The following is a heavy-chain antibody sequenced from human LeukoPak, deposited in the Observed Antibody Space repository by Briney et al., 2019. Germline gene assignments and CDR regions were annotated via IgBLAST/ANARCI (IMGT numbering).Heavy chain of an antibody. CDR1: GFTFDDYG. Sequence: GGSLRLSCAACGFTFDDYGMSWVRQAPGKGLERVSGINWNGGSTGYADSVKGRFTISRDNAKNSLYLQMNSLRAEDTALYYCARGYYGGISFGRQADFAYWGQGTLVTVFS. V-gene: IGHV3-20*04. CDR3: ARGYYGGISFGRQADFAY. D-gene: IGHD3-16*01. J-gene: IGHJ4*02. CDR2: INWNGGST.